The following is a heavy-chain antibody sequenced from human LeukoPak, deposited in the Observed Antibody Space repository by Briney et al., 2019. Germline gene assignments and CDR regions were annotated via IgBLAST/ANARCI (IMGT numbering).Heavy chain of an antibody. V-gene: IGHV1-2*02. D-gene: IGHD4-17*01. J-gene: IGHJ3*02. CDR1: GYTFTDYY. CDR3: ARDHDYGDYDAPGVFDI. Sequence: ASVKVSCKTSGYTFTDYYMHWVRQALGQGLEWMGWFFPNSGATRYAQKFQGRVTMTRDTSITTAYMELSRLTSDDTAVYYCARDHDYGDYDAPGVFDIWGQGTMVTVSA. CDR2: FFPNSGAT.